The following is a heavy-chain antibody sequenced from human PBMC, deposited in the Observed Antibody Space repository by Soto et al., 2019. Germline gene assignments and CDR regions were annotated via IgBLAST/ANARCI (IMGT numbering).Heavy chain of an antibody. CDR1: GFTFSSYA. Sequence: QVQLVESGGGVVQPGRSLRLSCAASGFTFSSYAMHWVRQAPGKGLEWVAGISYEGSNKYYADSVKGRFTISRDNSKNRLYLEMNSLRAEDTAVYYCARGFGDLPGYYDSSGYPGWFDPGGQGTLVTVSS. CDR2: ISYEGSNK. D-gene: IGHD3-22*01. V-gene: IGHV3-30-3*01. J-gene: IGHJ5*02. CDR3: ARGFGDLPGYYDSSGYPGWFDP.